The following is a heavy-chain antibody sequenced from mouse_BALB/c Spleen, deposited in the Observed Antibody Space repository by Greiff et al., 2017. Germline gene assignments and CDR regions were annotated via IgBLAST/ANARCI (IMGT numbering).Heavy chain of an antibody. CDR1: GYTFTDYW. J-gene: IGHJ2*01. D-gene: IGHD1-1*01. CDR2: IDTSDSYT. V-gene: IGHV1-69*01. Sequence: QVQLQQPGAELVMPGASVKMSCKASGYTFTDYWMHWVKQRPGQGLEWIGAIDTSDSYTSYNQKFKGKATLTVDESSSTAYMQLSSLTSEDSAVYYCARGGTTVVVDYWGQGTTLTVSS. CDR3: ARGGTTVVVDY.